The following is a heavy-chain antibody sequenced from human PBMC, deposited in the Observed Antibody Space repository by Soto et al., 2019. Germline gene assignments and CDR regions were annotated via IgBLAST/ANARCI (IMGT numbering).Heavy chain of an antibody. CDR2: INHSGST. Sequence: QVQLQQWGAGLLKPSETLSLTCAVYGGSFSGYYWSWIRQPPGKGLEWIGEINHSGSTNYNPSLKSRGTISVDTSKNQFSLKLSSVTAADTAVYYCARGIPQTRYSSSWPFDPWGQGTLVTVSS. V-gene: IGHV4-34*01. J-gene: IGHJ5*02. CDR3: ARGIPQTRYSSSWPFDP. D-gene: IGHD6-13*01. CDR1: GGSFSGYY.